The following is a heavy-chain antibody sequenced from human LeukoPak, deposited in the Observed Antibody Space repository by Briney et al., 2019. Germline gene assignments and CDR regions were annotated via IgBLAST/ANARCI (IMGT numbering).Heavy chain of an antibody. Sequence: ASVTVSCKASGYTFTSYGISWVRQAPGQGLEWMGWISAYNGNTNYAQKLQGRVTMTTDTSTSTAYMELRSLRSDDTAVYYCARLGGYYGSGRYPDYWGQGTLVTVSS. V-gene: IGHV1-18*01. CDR3: ARLGGYYGSGRYPDY. CDR1: GYTFTSYG. D-gene: IGHD3-10*01. CDR2: ISAYNGNT. J-gene: IGHJ4*02.